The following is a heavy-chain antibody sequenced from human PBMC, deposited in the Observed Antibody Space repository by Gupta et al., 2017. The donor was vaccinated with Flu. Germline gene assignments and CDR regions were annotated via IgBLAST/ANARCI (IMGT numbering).Heavy chain of an antibody. V-gene: IGHV3-66*02. CDR3: ASFLQFPVY. Sequence: EVRRVESGGGLVQPGGSLRLSCAAGGFTVSSNYMSWVRQAPGKGLEWVSVMYSGGRTYYADSVKGRFTISRDNSKNTLYLQMNSLRAEDTAVYYCASFLQFPVYWGQGTLGTVSS. J-gene: IGHJ4*02. CDR2: MYSGGRT. D-gene: IGHD4-11*01. CDR1: GFTVSSNY.